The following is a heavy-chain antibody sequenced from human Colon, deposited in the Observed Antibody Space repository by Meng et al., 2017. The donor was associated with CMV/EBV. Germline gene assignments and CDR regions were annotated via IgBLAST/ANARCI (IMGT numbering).Heavy chain of an antibody. Sequence: QVQLVQSGAGVKKPGASVKVSCKASGYTFTNYGISWVRQAPGQGLEWMGWISAYTGDTYYAQKFQGRVTMTTDTSTSTAYMELRSLRPDDTAVYYCVRESQSGSYIYLQHWGQGTLVTVSS. V-gene: IGHV1-18*01. D-gene: IGHD1-26*01. CDR3: VRESQSGSYIYLQH. J-gene: IGHJ1*01. CDR2: ISAYTGDT. CDR1: GYTFTNYG.